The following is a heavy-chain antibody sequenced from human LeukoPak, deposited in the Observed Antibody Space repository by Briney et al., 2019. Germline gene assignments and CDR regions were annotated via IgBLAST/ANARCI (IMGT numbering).Heavy chain of an antibody. CDR3: AKALGGSYYGDRGFDY. J-gene: IGHJ4*02. CDR2: ISGGGNRT. CDR1: GFTFNNYA. V-gene: IGHV3-23*01. D-gene: IGHD1-26*01. Sequence: GGSLRLSCAASGFTFNNYAMSWVRQAPGKRLEWVSVISGGGNRTYYADSVKGRFTISRDNSKNTLYMKMNSLRADDTAVYYCAKALGGSYYGDRGFDYWGQGTLVTVSS.